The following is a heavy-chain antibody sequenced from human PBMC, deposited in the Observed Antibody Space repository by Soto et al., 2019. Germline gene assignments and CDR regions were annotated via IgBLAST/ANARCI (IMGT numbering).Heavy chain of an antibody. V-gene: IGHV4-4*02. D-gene: IGHD1-26*01. CDR2: IYHTGST. CDR1: GGSIRNSNW. Sequence: QVQLQESGPGLVKPSGTLSLPCGVFGGSIRNSNWWTWVRQHPGKGLEWIGEIYHTGSTNYNSSLMSRVNISLDKPNNQSYLKLSSVTAEDTSVYYCAHRTIVGAAIWGQGTLVTVSS. CDR3: AHRTIVGAAI. J-gene: IGHJ4*02.